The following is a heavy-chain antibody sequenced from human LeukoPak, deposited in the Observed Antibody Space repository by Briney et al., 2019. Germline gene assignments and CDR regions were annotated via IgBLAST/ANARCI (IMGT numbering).Heavy chain of an antibody. CDR3: ARAQSGYDWDYFDY. J-gene: IGHJ4*02. CDR2: IYHSGST. CDR1: GGSISSGGYS. D-gene: IGHD5-12*01. V-gene: IGHV4-30-2*01. Sequence: PSETLSLTCAVSGGSISSGGYSWSWIRQPPGKGLEWIGYIYHSGSTYYNPSLKSRVTISVDRSKNQFSLKLSSVTAADTAVYYCARAQSGYDWDYFDYWGQGTLVTVSS.